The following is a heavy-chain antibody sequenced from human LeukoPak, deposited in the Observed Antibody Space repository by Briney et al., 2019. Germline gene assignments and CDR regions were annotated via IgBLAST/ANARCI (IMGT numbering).Heavy chain of an antibody. CDR1: GYTFSTYE. Sequence: ASVKVSCKTSGYTFSTYEINWVRQAAGPGLEWMGWIHPNSGDTDYAQKFQGRVTMTRDTSIDTVYMELSSLRSEGTAVYYCTRGPRNDPWGQGTLVTVSS. CDR3: TRGPRNDP. CDR2: IHPNSGDT. J-gene: IGHJ5*02. D-gene: IGHD1-14*01. V-gene: IGHV1-8*01.